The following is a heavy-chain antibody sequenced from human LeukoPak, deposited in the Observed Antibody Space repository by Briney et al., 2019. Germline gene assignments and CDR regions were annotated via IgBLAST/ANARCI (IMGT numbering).Heavy chain of an antibody. J-gene: IGHJ4*02. V-gene: IGHV4-59*01. CDR3: ARGGPSSKYFDS. Sequence: SETLSLTCTVSGGSISSYYWSWIRQPPGKGLEWIGYIYYSGSTNYNPSLKSRVTMSVDTSKNQFSLNVDSMTAADTAVYYCARGGPSSKYFDSWGQGTLVTVSS. CDR2: IYYSGST. CDR1: GGSISSYY. D-gene: IGHD2-2*01.